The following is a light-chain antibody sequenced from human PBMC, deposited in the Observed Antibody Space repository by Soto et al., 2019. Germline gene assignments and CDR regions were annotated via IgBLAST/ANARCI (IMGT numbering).Light chain of an antibody. CDR3: QQYNDYPYT. CDR2: KTS. J-gene: IGKJ2*01. V-gene: IGKV1-5*03. CDR1: QSISTW. Sequence: DIQMTQSPSTLSASVGDRVTITCRASQSISTWLAWYQQKQGKAPKLLIYKTSTLESGVPSRFSGSGSGREFTLTISSLQPDDFATYYCQQYNDYPYTFGQGTKLEIK.